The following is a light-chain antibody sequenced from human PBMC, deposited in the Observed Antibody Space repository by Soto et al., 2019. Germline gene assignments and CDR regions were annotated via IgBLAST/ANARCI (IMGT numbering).Light chain of an antibody. J-gene: IGLJ1*01. Sequence: QSALTLPASVSGSPGQSSAISFTGTSSDVGGYNYVSWYQQHPGKAPKLMISEVSNRPSGVSNRFSGSKSGNTASLTISGPQAEDESDYYCSSYTSTRTYVFGTGTKATVL. CDR3: SSYTSTRTYV. V-gene: IGLV2-14*01. CDR2: EVS. CDR1: SSDVGGYNY.